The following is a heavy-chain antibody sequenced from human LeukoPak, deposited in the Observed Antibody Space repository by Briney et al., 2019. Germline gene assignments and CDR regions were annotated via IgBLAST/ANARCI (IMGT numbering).Heavy chain of an antibody. J-gene: IGHJ4*02. Sequence: ASVKVSCKASGYTFTGYYMHWVRQAPGQGLEWMGWINPNSGGTNYAQKFQGRVTMTRDTSISTAYMGLSRLRSDDTAVYYCARSSSGWYGEFDYWGQGTLVTVSS. D-gene: IGHD6-19*01. V-gene: IGHV1-2*02. CDR2: INPNSGGT. CDR1: GYTFTGYY. CDR3: ARSSSGWYGEFDY.